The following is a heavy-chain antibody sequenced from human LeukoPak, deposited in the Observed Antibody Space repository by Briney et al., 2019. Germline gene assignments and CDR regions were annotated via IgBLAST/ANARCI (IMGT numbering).Heavy chain of an antibody. CDR1: GGTFSSYA. CDR3: ARGGIAAAGTGDWFDP. J-gene: IGHJ5*02. CDR2: IIPIFGTA. D-gene: IGHD6-13*01. Sequence: SVKVSCKASGGTFSSYAISWVRQAPGQGLEWTGGIIPIFGTANYAQKFQGRVTITADESTSTAYMELSSLRSEDTAVYYCARGGIAAAGTGDWFDPWGQGTLVTVSS. V-gene: IGHV1-69*01.